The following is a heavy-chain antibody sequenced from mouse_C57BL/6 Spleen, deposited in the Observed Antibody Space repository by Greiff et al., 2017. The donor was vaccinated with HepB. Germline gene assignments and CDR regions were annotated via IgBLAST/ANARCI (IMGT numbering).Heavy chain of an antibody. CDR2: IYPGDGDT. J-gene: IGHJ3*01. V-gene: IGHV1-82*01. Sequence: VQLVESGPELVKPGASVKISCKASGYAFSSSWMNWVKQRPGKGLEWIGRIYPGDGDTNYNGKFKGKATLTADKSSSTAYMPLSSLTSEDSAVYFCARSEFGYYVSWFAYWGQGTLVTVSA. CDR1: GYAFSSSW. CDR3: ARSEFGYYVSWFAY. D-gene: IGHD1-1*01.